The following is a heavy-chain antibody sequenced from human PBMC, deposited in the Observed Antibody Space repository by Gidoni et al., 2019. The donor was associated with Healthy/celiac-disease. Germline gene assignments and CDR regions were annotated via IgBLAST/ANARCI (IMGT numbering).Heavy chain of an antibody. CDR2: IWYDGRNK. CDR1: GFTFSSDG. V-gene: IGHV3-33*01. J-gene: IGHJ4*02. CDR3: ARGLYCSGGSCYSRPFDY. Sequence: QVQLVESGGGVVQPGRALRLSCAASGFTFSSDGMHWVRQAPGKGLEWVAVIWYDGRNKYYADSVKGRFTISRDNSKNTLYLQMNSLRAEDTAVYYCARGLYCSGGSCYSRPFDYWGQGTLVTVSS. D-gene: IGHD2-15*01.